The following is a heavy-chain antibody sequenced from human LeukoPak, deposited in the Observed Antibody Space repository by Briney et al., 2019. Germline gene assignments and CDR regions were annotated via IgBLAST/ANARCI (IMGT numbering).Heavy chain of an antibody. CDR3: ANVAKGRYFFYYMDA. CDR2: ISPYSAYT. CDR1: GDSTNTYG. J-gene: IGHJ6*03. V-gene: IGHV1-18*04. Sequence: ASVKVSCKASGDSTNTYGVAWVRQAPGQGLEWIGWISPYSAYTKYADALQGRVTMTTDTSTTTSYMELRSLRSDDTAVYFCANVAKGRYFFYYMDALGKGTTVTVS.